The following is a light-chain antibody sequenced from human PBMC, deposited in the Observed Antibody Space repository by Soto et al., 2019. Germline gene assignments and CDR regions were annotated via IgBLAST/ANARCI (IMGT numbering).Light chain of an antibody. CDR2: AAS. CDR3: QQSYSTPVT. V-gene: IGKV1-39*01. CDR1: QSISSY. J-gene: IGKJ5*01. Sequence: DIQMTPSPSSLSAPVRDRVTITCRASQSISSYLNWYQQKPGKAPKLLIYAASSWQSGVPSRFSGSGSGTDFTLTISSLQPEDFATYYCQQSYSTPVTFGQGTRLEIK.